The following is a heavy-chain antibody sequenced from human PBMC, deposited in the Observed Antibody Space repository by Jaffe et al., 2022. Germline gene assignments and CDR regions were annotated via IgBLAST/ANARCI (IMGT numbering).Heavy chain of an antibody. CDR2: IYYSGST. D-gene: IGHD2-2*01. Sequence: QLQLQESGPGLVKPSETLSLTCTVSGGSISSSSYYWGWIRQPPGKGLEWIGSIYYSGSTYYNPSLKSRVTISVDTSKNQFSLKLSSVTAADTAVYYCARNLGYCSSTSCRYYYYYYMDVWGKGTTVTVSS. J-gene: IGHJ6*03. CDR3: ARNLGYCSSTSCRYYYYYYMDV. CDR1: GGSISSSSYY. V-gene: IGHV4-39*01.